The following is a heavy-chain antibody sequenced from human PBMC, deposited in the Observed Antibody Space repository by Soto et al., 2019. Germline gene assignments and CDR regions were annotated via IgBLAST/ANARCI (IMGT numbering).Heavy chain of an antibody. CDR3: ASGARCSGGSCYSTLFDP. V-gene: IGHV3-30-3*01. CDR2: ISYDGSNK. J-gene: IGHJ5*02. D-gene: IGHD2-15*01. CDR1: GFTFSSYA. Sequence: GGSLRLSCAASGFTFSSYAMHWVRQAPGKGLEWVAVISYDGSNKYYADSVKGRFTISRDNSKNTLYLQMNSLRAEDTAVYYCASGARCSGGSCYSTLFDPWGQGTLVTVSS.